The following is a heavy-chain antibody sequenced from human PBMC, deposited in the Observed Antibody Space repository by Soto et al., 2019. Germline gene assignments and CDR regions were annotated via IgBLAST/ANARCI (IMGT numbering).Heavy chain of an antibody. D-gene: IGHD2-2*01. CDR2: VSGGGPNT. CDR3: AKSNLYCSGSSCYVFDY. J-gene: IGHJ4*02. Sequence: EVQVLQSGGGLLQPGESLGLSCAASGFTFNNYAMSWVRQAPGKGLEWVSTVSGGGPNTYYADSVKGRFTVSRDNSKNTVYLQMSSLRAEDTAIYYCAKSNLYCSGSSCYVFDYWGQGTLVTVSS. CDR1: GFTFNNYA. V-gene: IGHV3-23*01.